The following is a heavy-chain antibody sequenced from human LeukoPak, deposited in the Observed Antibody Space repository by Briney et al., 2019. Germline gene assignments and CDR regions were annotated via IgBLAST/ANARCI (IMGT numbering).Heavy chain of an antibody. D-gene: IGHD5-12*01. J-gene: IGHJ6*03. Sequence: KPSDTLSLTCAVSGYSISSSNWWGWIRQPPGKGLEWIAYIYYSGSTYYNPSLKSRVTMSVDTSKNQFSLKLSSVTAVHTAVYYCAKSVAWNYYYYMDVWGKGTTVTVSS. CDR2: IYYSGST. CDR3: AKSVAWNYYYYMDV. V-gene: IGHV4-28*01. CDR1: GYSISSSNW.